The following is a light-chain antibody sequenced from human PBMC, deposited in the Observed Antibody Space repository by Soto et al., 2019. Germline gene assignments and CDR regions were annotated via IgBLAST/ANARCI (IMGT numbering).Light chain of an antibody. Sequence: IVLTQSPATLSVSPGERATLSCRASLTISSDLAWYQQKPGQAPRLLIYGASSRATGIPARFSGSGSGTEFTLPISSLQSVDFAVYYCQQYNSWPPYTFGQGTKLEIK. CDR3: QQYNSWPPYT. J-gene: IGKJ2*01. CDR2: GAS. CDR1: LTISSD. V-gene: IGKV3-15*01.